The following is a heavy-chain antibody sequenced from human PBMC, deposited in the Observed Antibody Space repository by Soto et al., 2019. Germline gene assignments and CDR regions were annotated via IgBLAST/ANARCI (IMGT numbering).Heavy chain of an antibody. D-gene: IGHD4-17*01. CDR3: TRVGGYYGDYPNFDY. CDR1: GDSLRSFY. J-gene: IGHJ4*02. Sequence: PAETLSLTCTVYGDSLRSFYWSWIRQPPGKGLEWVGSIYYSGGTNYNPSRERRVTMSVDMSRNQASLKLSSVTAADTAIYYCTRVGGYYGDYPNFDYWGQGALVTVSS. V-gene: IGHV4-59*01. CDR2: IYYSGGT.